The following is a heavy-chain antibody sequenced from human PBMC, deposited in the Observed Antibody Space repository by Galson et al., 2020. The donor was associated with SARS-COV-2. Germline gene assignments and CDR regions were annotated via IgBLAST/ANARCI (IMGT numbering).Heavy chain of an antibody. V-gene: IGHV4-30-2*01. D-gene: IGHD4-17*01. CDR1: GTSISSGSYS. CDR2: ISHSGGT. CDR3: ARLHYGEDAPEAVEI. J-gene: IGHJ3*02. Sequence: SETLSLTCAVSGTSISSGSYSWNWIRQPPGKGLEWIGYISHSGGTYYNPSLKSRVTISGDRSKNQFSLRLSSVTAADTAVYYCARLHYGEDAPEAVEIWGQGTRVTVAS.